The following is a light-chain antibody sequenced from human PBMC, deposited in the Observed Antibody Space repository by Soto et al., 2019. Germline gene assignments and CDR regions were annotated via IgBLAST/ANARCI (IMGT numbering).Light chain of an antibody. V-gene: IGKV3-20*01. CDR3: QQYGSSPLIT. Sequence: EFVLTQSPATLSVSPGEGVTLSCRASQGIGDTLAWYQQKPGQPPRLLISGVSSRATGIPDRFSGSGSGTDFTLTISRLEPEDFAVYHCQQYGSSPLITFGQGTRLEIK. CDR1: QGIGDT. J-gene: IGKJ5*01. CDR2: GVS.